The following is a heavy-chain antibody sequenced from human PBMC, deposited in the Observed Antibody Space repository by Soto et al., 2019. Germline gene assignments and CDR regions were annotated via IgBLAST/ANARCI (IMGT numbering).Heavy chain of an antibody. CDR1: GGSINSYY. CDR2: IYYSGST. D-gene: IGHD6-13*01. V-gene: IGHV4-59*01. J-gene: IGHJ6*03. CDR3: ARRAAAGTYYYYMDV. Sequence: SETLSLTCTVSGGSINSYYWSWIRQPPGKGLEWIGYIYYSGSTNYNPSLKSRVNISVDTSKNQFSLKLSSVTAADTAVYYCARRAAAGTYYYYMDVWGKGTTVTVSS.